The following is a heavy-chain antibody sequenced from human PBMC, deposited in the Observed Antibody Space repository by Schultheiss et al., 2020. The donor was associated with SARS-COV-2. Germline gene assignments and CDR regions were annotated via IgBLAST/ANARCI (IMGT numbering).Heavy chain of an antibody. V-gene: IGHV4-30-4*08. CDR2: IYYSGTT. J-gene: IGHJ3*02. CDR1: GGSISSGDYC. CDR3: ARDPVTMVQGVSGAFDI. Sequence: SETLSLTCTVSGGSISSGDYCWTWIRQPPGKGLEWIGDIYYSGTTYYNPSLKSRVSISVDTSKNQFSLKLSSVTAADTAVYFCARDPVTMVQGVSGAFDIWGQGTMVTVSS. D-gene: IGHD3-10*01.